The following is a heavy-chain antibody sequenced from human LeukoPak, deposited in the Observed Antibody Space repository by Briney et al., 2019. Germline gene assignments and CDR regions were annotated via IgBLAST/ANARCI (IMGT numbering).Heavy chain of an antibody. CDR3: ARAGSSSFVDY. J-gene: IGHJ4*02. D-gene: IGHD6-6*01. V-gene: IGHV1-8*02. CDR1: GYTFTSYD. Sequence: ASVKVSCKASGYTFTSYDINWVRQATGQGLEWMGWMNPNSGNTGYAQKFQGRVTMTRDTSISTAYMELSRLRSDDTAVYYCARAGSSSFVDYWGQGTLVTVSS. CDR2: MNPNSGNT.